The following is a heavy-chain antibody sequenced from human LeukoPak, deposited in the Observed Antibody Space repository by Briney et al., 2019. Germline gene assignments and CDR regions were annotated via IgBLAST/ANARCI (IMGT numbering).Heavy chain of an antibody. J-gene: IGHJ1*01. CDR3: ARDYTGHYYDSSGYSHFQH. Sequence: ASVKVSCKASGGTFSSYAISWVRQAPGQGLEWMGRIIPIFGTANYAQKFQGRVTITTDESTSTAYMELRSLRSDDTAVYYCARDYTGHYYDSSGYSHFQHWGQGTLVTVSS. V-gene: IGHV1-69*05. D-gene: IGHD3-22*01. CDR1: GGTFSSYA. CDR2: IIPIFGTA.